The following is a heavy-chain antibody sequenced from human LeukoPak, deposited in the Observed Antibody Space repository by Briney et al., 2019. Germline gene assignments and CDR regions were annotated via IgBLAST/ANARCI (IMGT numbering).Heavy chain of an antibody. CDR1: GFTFSSYA. V-gene: IGHV3-23*01. CDR2: ISGSGGTT. J-gene: IGHJ3*02. CDR3: ARDLNWGAFDI. D-gene: IGHD7-27*01. Sequence: GGSLRLSCAASGFTFSSYAMSWVRQAPGKGLEWVSVISGSGGTTYTADSVKGRFTISRDNSKNTLYLQMNSLRAEDTAVYYCARDLNWGAFDIRGQGTMVSVSS.